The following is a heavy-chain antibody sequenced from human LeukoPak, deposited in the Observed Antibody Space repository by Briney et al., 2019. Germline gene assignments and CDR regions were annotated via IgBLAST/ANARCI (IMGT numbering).Heavy chain of an antibody. D-gene: IGHD3-9*01. CDR2: INGDGSRT. CDR1: GFTFTSYW. V-gene: IGHV3-74*01. Sequence: GGSLRLSCAASGFTFTSYWMHWVRQAPGEGLVWVSRINGDGSRTTYADSVKGRYTISRDNAKNTLYLQMNSLRAEDTAVYYCARGFDWDTTMGYWGQGTLVTVSS. J-gene: IGHJ4*02. CDR3: ARGFDWDTTMGY.